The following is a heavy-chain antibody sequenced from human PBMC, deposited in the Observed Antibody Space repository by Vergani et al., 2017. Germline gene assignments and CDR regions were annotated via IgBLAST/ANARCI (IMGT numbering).Heavy chain of an antibody. CDR1: GDSISSSSYY. J-gene: IGHJ3*02. CDR3: AGLPLMVYATDQGNAFDI. Sequence: QLQLQESGPGLVKPSETLSLTCTVSGDSISSSSYYWGWIRQPPGKGLEWIGSIYYSGSTYYNPSLKSRVTICVDTSKNQFSLKLGSVTAADTAVYYCAGLPLMVYATDQGNAFDIWGQGTMVTVSS. V-gene: IGHV4-39*01. CDR2: IYYSGST. D-gene: IGHD2-8*01.